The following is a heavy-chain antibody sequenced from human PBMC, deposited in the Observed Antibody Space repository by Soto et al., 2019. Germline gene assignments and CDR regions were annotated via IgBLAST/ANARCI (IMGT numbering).Heavy chain of an antibody. Sequence: QVQLQESGPGLVKPSETLSLICTVSGVSIGTYYWTWIRQPPGKGLEWIGFIYDSGNTNHSPSLKSRVSMSVDTSKNQVSLKLSSVSAADTAVYYCARVKGGVNPEGALDIWGQGTMVTVSS. CDR3: ARVKGGVNPEGALDI. CDR2: IYDSGNT. CDR1: GVSIGTYY. J-gene: IGHJ3*02. V-gene: IGHV4-59*01. D-gene: IGHD3-16*01.